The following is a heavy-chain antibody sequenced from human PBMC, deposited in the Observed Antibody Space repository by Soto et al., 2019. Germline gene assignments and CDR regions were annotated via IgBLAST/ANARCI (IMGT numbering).Heavy chain of an antibody. Sequence: NPSETLSLTCTVSGGSISSSSYYWGWTRQPPGKGLEWIGSIYYSGSTYYNPSLKSRVTITGDTSKNQFSLKLSSVTAADTAVYYCARLLPRLAMVYWFDPWGQGTLVTVSS. CDR1: GGSISSSSYY. CDR2: IYYSGST. D-gene: IGHD5-18*01. CDR3: ARLLPRLAMVYWFDP. V-gene: IGHV4-39*01. J-gene: IGHJ5*02.